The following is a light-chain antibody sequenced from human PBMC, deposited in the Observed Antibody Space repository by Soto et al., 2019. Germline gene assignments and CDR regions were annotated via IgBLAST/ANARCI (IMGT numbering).Light chain of an antibody. Sequence: EIVLTLSPGTLSLSPGERATLSCRASQSVSNNYLAWYQQKPGQAPRLLIYGASNRATGIPDRFSGSGSGTDFTLTISSLEPEDFAVYYCQQGSTFGQGTRLEIK. J-gene: IGKJ5*01. CDR3: QQGST. CDR1: QSVSNNY. V-gene: IGKV3D-20*02. CDR2: GAS.